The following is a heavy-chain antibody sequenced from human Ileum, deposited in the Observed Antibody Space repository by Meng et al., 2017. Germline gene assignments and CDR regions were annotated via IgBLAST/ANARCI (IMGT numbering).Heavy chain of an antibody. D-gene: IGHD5-12*01. CDR3: ARDGGYVFYKWFDP. J-gene: IGHJ5*02. CDR1: GGSSGASLSSTDYY. V-gene: IGHV4-30-4*01. Sequence: QVQLRESGPGLVKPSQTLSLTCTVSGGSSGASLSSTDYYWSWIRQPPGKGLEWMGYISDGGTTSYNPSLKSRLTISIDTSKNQFSLRLSSVTAADTAVYYCARDGGYVFYKWFDPWGQGTLVTVSS. CDR2: ISDGGTT.